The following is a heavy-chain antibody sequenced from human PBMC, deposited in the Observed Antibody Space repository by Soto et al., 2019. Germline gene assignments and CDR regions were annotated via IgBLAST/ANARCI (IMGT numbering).Heavy chain of an antibody. CDR3: AKLGMTTINRDY. CDR2: ISGSGGNT. CDR1: GFSFDTYA. J-gene: IGHJ4*02. V-gene: IGHV3-23*01. D-gene: IGHD5-12*01. Sequence: EAQLLESGGGLVQPGGSLRLSCAASGFSFDTYAMSWVRQAPGKGLEWGSSISGSGGNTYYADSVKGRFTISRDNSKNILYQQMTSLRAEDTAISYCAKLGMTTINRDYWGQGTQVTVSS.